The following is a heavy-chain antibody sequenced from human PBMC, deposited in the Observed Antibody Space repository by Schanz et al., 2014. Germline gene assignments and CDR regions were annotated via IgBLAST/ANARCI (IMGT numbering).Heavy chain of an antibody. Sequence: QVQLVQSGAEVKKPGASVRVSCKASGYTFTTYAMSWVRQAPGQGLEWMGWMNPKTGNTDHAQKFQGRVSMTWDTSTSTAYMELRSLRSDDTAVYYCARGIGGYGANNYFDYWGQGTLVTVSS. J-gene: IGHJ4*02. CDR3: ARGIGGYGANNYFDY. CDR2: MNPKTGNT. V-gene: IGHV1-18*01. D-gene: IGHD5-12*01. CDR1: GYTFTTYA.